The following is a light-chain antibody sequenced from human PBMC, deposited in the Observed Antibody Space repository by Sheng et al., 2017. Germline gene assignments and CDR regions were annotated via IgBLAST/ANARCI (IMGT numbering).Light chain of an antibody. Sequence: QSVLTQPPSVSGAPGQRVTISCTGSNSNIGAAYDVHWYQQIPGTAPKPLIYGRHQSALQGSRDRFSGSKSGTSASLAITEVRADDEADYYCQSYDSSLSGWVFGGGTRLTVL. CDR1: NSNIGAAYD. J-gene: IGLJ3*02. CDR2: GRH. CDR3: QSYDSSLSGWV. V-gene: IGLV1-40*01.